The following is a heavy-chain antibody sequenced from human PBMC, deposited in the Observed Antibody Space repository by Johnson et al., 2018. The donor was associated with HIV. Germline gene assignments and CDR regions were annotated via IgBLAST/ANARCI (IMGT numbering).Heavy chain of an antibody. CDR2: ISYDGSNK. D-gene: IGHD6-6*01. J-gene: IGHJ3*02. Sequence: QVQLVESGGGVVQPGRSLRLFCAASGFTFSSYAMHWVRQAPGKGLEWVAVISYDGSNKYYADSVKGRFTISRDNSKNTLNMQMNSLRAEDTAVYYCARWGYSSSLLDAVDIWGQGTMVTVSS. CDR1: GFTFSSYA. CDR3: ARWGYSSSLLDAVDI. V-gene: IGHV3-30-3*01.